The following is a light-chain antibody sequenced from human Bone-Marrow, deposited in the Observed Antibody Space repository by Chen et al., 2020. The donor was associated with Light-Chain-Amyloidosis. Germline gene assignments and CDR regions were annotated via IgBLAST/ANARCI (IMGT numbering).Light chain of an antibody. CDR3: QSADSSGTYEVI. Sequence: ELTQPPSVSVSPGQTATITCSGDDLPTKYAYWYQQKPGQAPVLVIHRDTERPSGISERFSGSSSGTTATLTISGVQAEDEADYHCQSADSSGTYEVIFGGGTKLTVL. CDR1: DLPTKY. J-gene: IGLJ2*01. CDR2: RDT. V-gene: IGLV3-25*03.